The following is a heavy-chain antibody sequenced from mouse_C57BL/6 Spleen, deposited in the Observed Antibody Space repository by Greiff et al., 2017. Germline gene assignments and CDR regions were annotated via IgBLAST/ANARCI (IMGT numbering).Heavy chain of an antibody. CDR1: GYAFSSSW. CDR3: ARSGTGAMDY. Sequence: QVQLQQSGPELVKPGASVKISCTASGYAFSSSWMNWVKQRPGKGLEWIGRIYPGDGDTNYNGKFKGKATLTADKSSSTAYMQLSSLTSEDSAVYFCARSGTGAMDYWGQGTSVTVSS. J-gene: IGHJ4*01. V-gene: IGHV1-82*01. CDR2: IYPGDGDT. D-gene: IGHD4-1*01.